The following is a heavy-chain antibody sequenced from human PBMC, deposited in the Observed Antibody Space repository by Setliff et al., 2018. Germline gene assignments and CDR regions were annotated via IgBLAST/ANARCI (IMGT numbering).Heavy chain of an antibody. CDR3: AREVGTSTSSDAFDV. CDR1: GGSFSGYY. D-gene: IGHD1-26*01. J-gene: IGHJ3*01. CDR2: IYSSGSA. V-gene: IGHV4-34*11. Sequence: SETLSLTCAVYGGSFSGYYWSWIRQPPGKGLEWIGYIYSSGSAYYNPSLKSRVTMSVDTSKNQFSLHLTSVTAADTAVYYCAREVGTSTSSDAFDVWGQGMMVTVS.